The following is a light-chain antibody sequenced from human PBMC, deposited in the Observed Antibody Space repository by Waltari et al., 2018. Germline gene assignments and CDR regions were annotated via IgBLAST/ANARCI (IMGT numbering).Light chain of an antibody. CDR1: QSISSY. CDR3: QQRSTSFT. CDR2: DAS. J-gene: IGKJ3*01. Sequence: EIVLTLSPATLSLSPGERATLSCRASQSISSYLAWYQQKPGQAPRLLIYDASTRAAGIPARFSGSGSVTDFTLTISSLEPEDFALYYCQQRSTSFTFGPGTRVDVK. V-gene: IGKV3-11*01.